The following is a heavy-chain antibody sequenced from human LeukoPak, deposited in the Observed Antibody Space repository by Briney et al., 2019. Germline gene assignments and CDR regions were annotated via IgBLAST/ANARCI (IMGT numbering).Heavy chain of an antibody. CDR3: AGRRRGYSYGPRGNWFDP. CDR2: IYYSGST. Sequence: SETLSLTCTVSGGSISSSSYYWGWIRQPPGKGLEWIGSIYYSGSTYYNPSLKSRVTIPVDTSKNQFSLKLSSVTAADTAVYYCAGRRRGYSYGPRGNWFDPWGQGTLVTVSS. V-gene: IGHV4-39*01. D-gene: IGHD5-18*01. J-gene: IGHJ5*02. CDR1: GGSISSSSYY.